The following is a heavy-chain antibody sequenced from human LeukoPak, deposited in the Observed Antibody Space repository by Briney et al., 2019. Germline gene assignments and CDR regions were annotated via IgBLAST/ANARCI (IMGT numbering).Heavy chain of an antibody. J-gene: IGHJ4*02. CDR3: AHLVLSTYSSASTFYFNY. D-gene: IGHD6-19*01. CDR2: IYWDDDK. Sequence: SGPTLVNPTQTLTLTCTFSGFSLSTSGVGVGWIRQPPGKALEWLALIYWDDDKRYSPSLKSRLTITKDTSKNRVVLTMTNMDPVATATYYCAHLVLSTYSSASTFYFNYWGQGTLVTVSS. CDR1: GFSLSTSGVG. V-gene: IGHV2-5*02.